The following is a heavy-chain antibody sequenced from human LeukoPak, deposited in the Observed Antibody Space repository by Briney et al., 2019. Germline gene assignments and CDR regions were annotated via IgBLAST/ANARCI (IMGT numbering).Heavy chain of an antibody. D-gene: IGHD2-2*01. J-gene: IGHJ5*02. V-gene: IGHV3-53*01. Sequence: GGSLRLSCAASGFTVSSNYMSWVRQAPGKGLEWVSVIYSGGNTYYADSVKGRFTISRDNSKNTLYLQMNSLRAEDTAVYYCARERCSSTSCYAGGWFDPWGQGTLVTVSS. CDR3: ARERCSSTSCYAGGWFDP. CDR2: IYSGGNT. CDR1: GFTVSSNY.